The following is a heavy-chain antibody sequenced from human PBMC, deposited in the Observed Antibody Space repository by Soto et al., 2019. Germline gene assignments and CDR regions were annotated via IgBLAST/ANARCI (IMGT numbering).Heavy chain of an antibody. D-gene: IGHD5-12*01. Sequence: TSETLSLTCTVSGGSISYYYWGWIRQPPGKGLEWIGSIYYSGNTHYNPSLKSRVTISVDTSMNQFSLNLDSVTAVGSAVYYCVRGGYVHAFDYWGQGALVTVSS. CDR2: IYYSGNT. CDR1: GGSISYYY. V-gene: IGHV4-59*01. J-gene: IGHJ4*02. CDR3: VRGGYVHAFDY.